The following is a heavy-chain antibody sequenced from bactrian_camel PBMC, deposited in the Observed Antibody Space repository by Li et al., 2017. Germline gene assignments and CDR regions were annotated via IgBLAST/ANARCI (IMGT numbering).Heavy chain of an antibody. CDR3: AADLARYCGAFSGFFARAS. D-gene: IGHD2*01. CDR2: FDRAGEI. V-gene: IGHV3S53*01. CDR1: GHMFSAFS. Sequence: QLVESGGGSVQAGGSLRLSCVATGHMFSAFSMAWFRQAPGKEREGVANFDRAGEIDYAESVKGRFTLSKDNAKNTLYLQMNSLKPEDSAMYYCAADLARYCGAFSGFFARASWGQGTQVTVS. J-gene: IGHJ4*01.